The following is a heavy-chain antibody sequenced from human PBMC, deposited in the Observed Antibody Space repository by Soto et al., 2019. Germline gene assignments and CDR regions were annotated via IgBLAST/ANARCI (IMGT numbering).Heavy chain of an antibody. D-gene: IGHD4-4*01. CDR2: ISYDETHK. CDR3: AKGHLYSTYGDDF. CDR1: GFSFSAYG. V-gene: IGHV3-30*18. Sequence: QEQLVESGGGVVQPGTSLRLSCAASGFSFSAYGMHWVRQAPGKGLEWVAVISYDETHKYYADSVKGRFSVSRDNYKNILYLQMNSLRPEDTAMYYCAKGHLYSTYGDDFWGQGTLVTVSS. J-gene: IGHJ4*02.